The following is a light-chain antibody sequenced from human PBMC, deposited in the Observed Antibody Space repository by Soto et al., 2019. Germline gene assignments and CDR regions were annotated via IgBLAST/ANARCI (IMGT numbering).Light chain of an antibody. CDR2: DVS. V-gene: IGLV2-14*03. J-gene: IGLJ1*01. Sequence: QSVLTQPASVYGSPGQSITISCTGTSSDVGAYNYVSWYQQHPGEAPKLLIYDVSNRPSGVSNRFSGSKSGNTASLTISGLQAEDEADYYCSSYTSTNVYVFATGTKVTV. CDR3: SSYTSTNVYV. CDR1: SSDVGAYNY.